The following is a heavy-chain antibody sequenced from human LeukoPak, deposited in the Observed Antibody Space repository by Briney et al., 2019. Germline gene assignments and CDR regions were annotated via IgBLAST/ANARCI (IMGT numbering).Heavy chain of an antibody. V-gene: IGHV3-21*01. D-gene: IGHD3-16*01. CDR3: ARDQRVSGGAWFDP. CDR1: GFTFSSYS. Sequence: GGSLRLSCAASGFTFSSYSMNWVRQAPGKGLEWVSSISSSSSYIYYADSVKGRFTISRDNAKNSLYLQMNSLRAEDTAVYYCARDQRVSGGAWFDPWGQGTLVTVSS. CDR2: ISSSSSYI. J-gene: IGHJ5*02.